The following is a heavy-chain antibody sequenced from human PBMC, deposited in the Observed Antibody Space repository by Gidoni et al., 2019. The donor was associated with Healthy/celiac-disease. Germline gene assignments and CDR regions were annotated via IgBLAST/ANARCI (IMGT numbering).Heavy chain of an antibody. D-gene: IGHD5-12*01. V-gene: IGHV3-9*01. CDR3: ATARVATIYAFDI. Sequence: EVQLVESGGGLVQPGRSLRLSCAASGFTFDDYAMHWVRQAPGKGLEWVSGIRWNSGSIGYADSVKGRFTISRDNAKNSLYLQMNSLRAEDTALYYCATARVATIYAFDIWGQGTMVTVSS. J-gene: IGHJ3*02. CDR1: GFTFDDYA. CDR2: IRWNSGSI.